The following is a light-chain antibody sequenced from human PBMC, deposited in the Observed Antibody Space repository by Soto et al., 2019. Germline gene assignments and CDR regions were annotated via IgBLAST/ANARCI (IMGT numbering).Light chain of an antibody. CDR1: QSVTTR. CDR3: QQYGGSPIT. V-gene: IGKV3-20*01. Sequence: IVLPQSPGTLSLSQGERFTLSSRASQSVTTRLAWYQHKPGQAPRLLMSGASSRASGVPVRFSGSGSGTDFTLTISRLEPEDFALYYCQQYGGSPITFGLGTRLEIK. J-gene: IGKJ5*01. CDR2: GAS.